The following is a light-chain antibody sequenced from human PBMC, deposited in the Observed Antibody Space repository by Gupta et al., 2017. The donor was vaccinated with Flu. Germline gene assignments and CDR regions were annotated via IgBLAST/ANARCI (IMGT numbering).Light chain of an antibody. Sequence: DIQMTQSPSSLSASLGDRVAITCRASRGISDCLAWYRQKPGKAPELLIYGVSTLEAGVPSRFSGSGSGRDFTLTINSLQSEDFATYFCQECDMAPYTFGQGTKVEI. J-gene: IGKJ1*01. V-gene: IGKV1-27*01. CDR1: RGISDC. CDR2: GVS. CDR3: QECDMAPYT.